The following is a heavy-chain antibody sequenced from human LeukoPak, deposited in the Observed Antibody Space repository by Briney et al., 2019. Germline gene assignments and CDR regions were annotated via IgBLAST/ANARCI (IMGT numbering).Heavy chain of an antibody. CDR2: IYYSGST. CDR3: ARTRDGYNSDY. J-gene: IGHJ4*02. Sequence: SETLSLTCTVSGGSISSYYWSWIRQPPGKGLEWIGYIYYSGSTNYNPSLKSRVTVSVDTSKNQFSLKLSSVTAADTAVYYCARTRDGYNSDYWGQGTLVTVSS. CDR1: GGSISSYY. V-gene: IGHV4-59*01. D-gene: IGHD5-24*01.